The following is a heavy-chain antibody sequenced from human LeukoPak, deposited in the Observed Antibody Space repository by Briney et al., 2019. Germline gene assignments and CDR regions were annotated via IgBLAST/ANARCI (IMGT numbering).Heavy chain of an antibody. J-gene: IGHJ4*02. CDR3: ARAGGVVGATTWNY. Sequence: PSETLSLTCTVSGGSMSYYYWSWIRQLPGKGLEWIGYIYYSGSTDYNPSLKSRVTMSIDTSKNQFSLKLSSVTAADTAVYYCARAGGVVGATTWNYWGQGTLVTVSS. D-gene: IGHD1-26*01. CDR2: IYYSGST. V-gene: IGHV4-59*01. CDR1: GGSMSYYY.